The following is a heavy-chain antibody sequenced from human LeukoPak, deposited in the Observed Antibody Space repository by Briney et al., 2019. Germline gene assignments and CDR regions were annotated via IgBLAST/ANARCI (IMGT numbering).Heavy chain of an antibody. Sequence: PGGSLRLSCAASGFSFSSHWMHWVRQGPGKGLVWVARIKSDGSSTTYAESVQGRFSISRDNAKNTLYLQMNSLRAEDTAVYYCARGPLSANYYVGDSWGQGTLVIVS. D-gene: IGHD4/OR15-4a*01. CDR3: ARGPLSANYYVGDS. V-gene: IGHV3-74*01. CDR1: GFSFSSHW. J-gene: IGHJ4*02. CDR2: IKSDGSST.